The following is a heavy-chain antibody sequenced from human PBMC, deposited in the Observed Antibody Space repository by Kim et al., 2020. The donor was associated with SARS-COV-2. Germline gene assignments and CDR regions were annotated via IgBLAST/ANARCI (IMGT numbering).Heavy chain of an antibody. CDR1: GGSFSGYY. J-gene: IGHJ3*02. V-gene: IGHV4-34*01. Sequence: SETLSLTCAVYGGSFSGYYWSWIRQPPGKGLEWIGEINHSGSTNYNPSLKSRVTISVDTSKNQFSLKLSSVTAADTAVYYCTRIRGGNSLGAFDIWGQGTMVTVSS. D-gene: IGHD2-15*01. CDR2: INHSGST. CDR3: TRIRGGNSLGAFDI.